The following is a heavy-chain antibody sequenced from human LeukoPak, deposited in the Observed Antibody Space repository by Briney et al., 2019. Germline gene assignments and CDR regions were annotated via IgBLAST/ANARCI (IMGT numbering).Heavy chain of an antibody. CDR2: VSSSGTTI. CDR1: GFTFSSYE. J-gene: IGHJ5*02. CDR3: ARQVASGFDP. Sequence: GGSLRLSXAAPGFTFSSYEMNWVRQAPGKGLEWVSYVSSSGTTIYYADSVKGRFTVSRDNAKNSLYLQMNSLRAEDTALYYCARQVASGFDPWGQGTLVTVSS. V-gene: IGHV3-48*03.